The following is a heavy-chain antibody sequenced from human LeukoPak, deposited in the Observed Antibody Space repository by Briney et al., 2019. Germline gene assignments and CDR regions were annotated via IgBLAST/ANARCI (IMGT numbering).Heavy chain of an antibody. CDR3: ARTITMVRGVIITGWFDP. CDR1: GYTFTGYY. CDR2: INPNSGGT. V-gene: IGHV1-2*02. D-gene: IGHD3-10*01. Sequence: ASVKVSCKASGYTFTGYYMHWVRQAPGQGLEWMGWINPNSGGTNYAQKFQGRVTMTRDTSISTAYMELSRLRSDDTAVYYCARTITMVRGVIITGWFDPWGQGTLVTVSS. J-gene: IGHJ5*02.